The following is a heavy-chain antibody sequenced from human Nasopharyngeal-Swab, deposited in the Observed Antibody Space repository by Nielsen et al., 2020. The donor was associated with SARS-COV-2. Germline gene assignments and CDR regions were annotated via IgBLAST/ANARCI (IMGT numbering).Heavy chain of an antibody. D-gene: IGHD5-24*01. J-gene: IGHJ4*02. V-gene: IGHV3-48*03. CDR3: ARDLAMATIL. CDR2: ISSSGSTI. CDR1: GFTFSTYE. Sequence: GGSLRLSCAVSGFTFSTYEMNWVRQAPGKGLEWLSYISSSGSTIYYADSVKGRFTISRDNAKNSLYLQMDSLRAEDTAVYYCARDLAMATILWGQGTLVTVSS.